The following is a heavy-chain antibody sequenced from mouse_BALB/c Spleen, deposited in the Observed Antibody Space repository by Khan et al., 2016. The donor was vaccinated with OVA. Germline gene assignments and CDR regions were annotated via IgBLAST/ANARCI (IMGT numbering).Heavy chain of an antibody. CDR2: IYPGTDST. V-gene: IGHV1S132*01. CDR3: ARIDWEGAWFAY. Sequence: QVQLQQSGAELVRNGASVKLSCKTSGYIFTSYWIHWVKQRSGQGLEWIARIYPGTDSTYYNEKFKGKATLTADKSSSTAYMQLSSLKSEDSAVYFCARIDWEGAWFAYWGQGTLVTVSA. CDR1: GYIFTSYW. J-gene: IGHJ3*01. D-gene: IGHD4-1*01.